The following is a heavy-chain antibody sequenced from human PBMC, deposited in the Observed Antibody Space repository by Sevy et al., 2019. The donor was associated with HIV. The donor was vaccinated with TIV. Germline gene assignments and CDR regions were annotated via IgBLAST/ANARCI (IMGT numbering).Heavy chain of an antibody. CDR2: ISSSSSYI. CDR1: GFTFSSYS. CDR3: ARDLDVLTSYYYGMDV. J-gene: IGHJ6*02. Sequence: GESLKISCAASGFTFSSYSMNWVRQAPGKGLEWVSSISSSSSYIYYADSVKGRFTISRDNAKNSLYLQMNSLRAEDTAVYYCARDLDVLTSYYYGMDVWGQGTTVTVSS. V-gene: IGHV3-21*01. D-gene: IGHD2-8*02.